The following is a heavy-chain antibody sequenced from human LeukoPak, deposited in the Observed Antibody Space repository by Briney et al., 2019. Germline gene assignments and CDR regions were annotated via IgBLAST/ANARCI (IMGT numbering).Heavy chain of an antibody. D-gene: IGHD3-3*01. Sequence: PGGSLRLSRAASGFTFTDYTMHWVRQAPGKGLEWVSGISWNSGSIGYADSVKGRFTISRDNSKNTLYLQMDSLRAEDTAVYYCARDRAWNYFDYWGQGTLVTVSS. V-gene: IGHV3-9*01. CDR1: GFTFTDYT. J-gene: IGHJ4*02. CDR2: ISWNSGSI. CDR3: ARDRAWNYFDY.